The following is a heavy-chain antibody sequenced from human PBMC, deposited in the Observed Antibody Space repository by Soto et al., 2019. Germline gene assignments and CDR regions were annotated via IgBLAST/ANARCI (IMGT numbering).Heavy chain of an antibody. J-gene: IGHJ6*02. CDR3: ARDRVLVRGYSYGPGGVYYYYGMDV. Sequence: QVQLVQSGAEVKKPGASVKVSCKASGYTFTSYAMHWVRQAPGQRLEWMGWINAGNGNTKYSQKFQGRVTITRDTSASTAYMELSSLRSEDTAVYYCARDRVLVRGYSYGPGGVYYYYGMDVWGQGTTVTVSS. D-gene: IGHD5-18*01. CDR2: INAGNGNT. V-gene: IGHV1-3*01. CDR1: GYTFTSYA.